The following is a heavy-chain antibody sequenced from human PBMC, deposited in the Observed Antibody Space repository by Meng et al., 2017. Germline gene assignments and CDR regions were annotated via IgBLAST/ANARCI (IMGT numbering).Heavy chain of an antibody. V-gene: IGHV1-2*06. J-gene: IGHJ4*02. CDR2: INPNSGGT. CDR3: ARGYSSSWYTDY. CDR1: GYTFTGYY. Sequence: QVQLVQAGAEWKKPGASLKVSCKASGYTFTGYYMHCVRQAPGQGLEWMGRINPNSGGTNYAQKFQGRVTMTRDTSISTAYMELSRLRSDDTAVYYCARGYSSSWYTDYWGQGTLVTVSS. D-gene: IGHD6-13*01.